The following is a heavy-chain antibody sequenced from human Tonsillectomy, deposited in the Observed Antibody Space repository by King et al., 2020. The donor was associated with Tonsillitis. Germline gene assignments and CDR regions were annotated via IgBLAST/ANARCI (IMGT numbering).Heavy chain of an antibody. D-gene: IGHD5-18*01. CDR3: ARGRGYSYGLSDWYFDL. CDR1: GFTLSSYG. V-gene: IGHV3-33*05. J-gene: IGHJ2*01. Sequence: VQLVESGGGVVQPGRSLRLSCAASGFTLSSYGMHWVRQAPGKGLEWVAVISYDGSNKYYADSVKGRFTISRDNSKNTLYLQMNSLRAEDTAVYYCARGRGYSYGLSDWYFDLWGRGTLVTVSS. CDR2: ISYDGSNK.